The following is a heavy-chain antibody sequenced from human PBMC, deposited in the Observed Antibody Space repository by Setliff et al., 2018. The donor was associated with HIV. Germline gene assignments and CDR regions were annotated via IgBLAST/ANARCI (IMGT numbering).Heavy chain of an antibody. CDR3: ARLADTSAYYFDF. V-gene: IGHV5-51*01. J-gene: IGHJ4*02. D-gene: IGHD3-10*01. Sequence: GESLKISCKGSGYTFSSYWINWVRHMPGKGLEWMGIIYPGDSDTRYSPSFQGQVTISADNSISTAYLEWSSLKASDTAIYYCARLADTSAYYFDFWGQGTPVTVSS. CDR2: IYPGDSDT. CDR1: GYTFSSYW.